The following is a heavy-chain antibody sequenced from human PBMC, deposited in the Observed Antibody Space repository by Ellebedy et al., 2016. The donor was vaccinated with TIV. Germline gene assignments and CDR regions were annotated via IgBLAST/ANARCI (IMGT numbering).Heavy chain of an antibody. D-gene: IGHD2-21*01. CDR1: GLTFNIYA. J-gene: IGHJ3*02. CDR2: SIGGGDT. Sequence: PGGSLRLSCTTSGLTFNIYAMTWVRQAPGKGLEWVSSIGGGDTHYADSVKGRFTISRDDSKSTVYLKRNSLKAEDTAMYYCAKDSVPFNSLYDAHDIWGQGTMVTVSS. CDR3: AKDSVPFNSLYDAHDI. V-gene: IGHV3-23*01.